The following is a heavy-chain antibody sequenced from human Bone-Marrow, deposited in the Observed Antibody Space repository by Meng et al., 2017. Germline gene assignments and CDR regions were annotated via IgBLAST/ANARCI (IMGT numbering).Heavy chain of an antibody. V-gene: IGHV3-7*01. CDR3: ARVPIIVVVPAAVDY. J-gene: IGHJ4*02. CDR1: GFTFSSYW. Sequence: GGPLRLPCAASGFTFSSYWMSWVRQAPGKGLEWVANIKQDGSEKYYVDSVKGRFTISRDNAKNSLYLQMNSLRAEDTAVYYCARVPIIVVVPAAVDYWGQGTLVTVSS. CDR2: IKQDGSEK. D-gene: IGHD2-2*01.